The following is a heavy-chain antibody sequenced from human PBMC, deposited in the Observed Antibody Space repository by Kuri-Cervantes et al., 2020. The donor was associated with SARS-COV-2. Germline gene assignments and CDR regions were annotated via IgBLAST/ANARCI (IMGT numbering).Heavy chain of an antibody. CDR3: ARGLMGYCTGGVCPTRIDP. Sequence: SETLSLTCTVSGGSISSSSYYWGWIRQPPGKGLEWIGSIYYSGSTYYNPSLKSRVTISVDTSKNQFSLKLSSVTAADTAVYYCARGLMGYCTGGVCPTRIDPWGQGTLVTVSS. CDR1: GGSISSSSYY. CDR2: IYYSGST. J-gene: IGHJ5*02. V-gene: IGHV4-39*07. D-gene: IGHD2-8*02.